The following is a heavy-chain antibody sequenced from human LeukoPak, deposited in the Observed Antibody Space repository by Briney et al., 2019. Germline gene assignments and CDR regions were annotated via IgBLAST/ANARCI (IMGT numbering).Heavy chain of an antibody. CDR2: ISAYNGNT. D-gene: IGHD2-2*01. V-gene: IGHV1-18*01. CDR1: GYTFTSYG. Sequence: ASVKVSCKASGYTFTSYGISWVRQAPGQGLEWMGWISAYNGNTNYAQKLQGRVTMTTDTSTSTAYMELRSLRSGDTAVYYCARVKGVVVVPAAINSRWFDPWGQGTLVTVSS. CDR3: ARVKGVVVVPAAINSRWFDP. J-gene: IGHJ5*02.